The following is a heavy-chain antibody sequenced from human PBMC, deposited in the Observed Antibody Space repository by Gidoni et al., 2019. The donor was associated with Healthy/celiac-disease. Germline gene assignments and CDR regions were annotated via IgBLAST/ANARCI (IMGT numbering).Heavy chain of an antibody. Sequence: QVQLVESGGGVVQPGRSLRLSCAASGFPFSSYGMHWVRQAPGKGLVWVAVISYDGSNKYYADSVKGRFTISRDNSKNTLYLQMNSLRAEDTAVYYCAKDRSMDVWGQGTTVTVSS. J-gene: IGHJ6*02. CDR3: AKDRSMDV. V-gene: IGHV3-30*18. CDR2: ISYDGSNK. CDR1: GFPFSSYG.